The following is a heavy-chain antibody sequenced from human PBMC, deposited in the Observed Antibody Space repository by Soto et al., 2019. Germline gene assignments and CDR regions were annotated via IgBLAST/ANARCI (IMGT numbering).Heavy chain of an antibody. V-gene: IGHV4-59*01. J-gene: IGHJ4*02. CDR2: IYYSGST. CDR1: GGSIISYY. CDR3: ARSDGRY. Sequence: SETLSLTCTVSGGSIISYYWSWIRQPPGKGLEWIGYIYYSGSTNYNPSLKSRVTISVDTSKNQFSLKLSSVTAADTAVYYCARSDGRYWGRGTLVTVSS.